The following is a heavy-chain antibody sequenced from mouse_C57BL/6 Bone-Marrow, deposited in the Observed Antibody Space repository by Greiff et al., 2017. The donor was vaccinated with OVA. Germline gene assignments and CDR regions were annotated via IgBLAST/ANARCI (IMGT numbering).Heavy chain of an antibody. CDR3: AREDSAVVGRYFDV. CDR2: ISYDGSN. Sequence: DVKLQESGPGLVKPSQSLSLTCSVTGYSITSGYYWNWIRQFPGNKLEWMGYISYDGSNNYNPSLKNRISITRDTSKNQFFLKLNSVTTEDTATYYCAREDSAVVGRYFDVWGTGTTVTVSS. CDR1: GYSITSGYY. J-gene: IGHJ1*03. V-gene: IGHV3-6*01. D-gene: IGHD1-1*01.